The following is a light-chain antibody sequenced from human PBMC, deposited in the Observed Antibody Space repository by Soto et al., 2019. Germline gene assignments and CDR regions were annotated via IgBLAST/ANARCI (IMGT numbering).Light chain of an antibody. CDR1: QSVSGSY. J-gene: IGKJ2*01. CDR2: GAS. V-gene: IGKV3-20*01. CDR3: QQYGNSPPYT. Sequence: EIVLTQSPDTLSLSPGERATLSCRASQSVSGSYIAWYQQKPGQAPRLLIYGASSRATGTPDRFSGSGSGTDFTLTISRLEPEDFAVYYCQQYGNSPPYTFGQGTKLEI.